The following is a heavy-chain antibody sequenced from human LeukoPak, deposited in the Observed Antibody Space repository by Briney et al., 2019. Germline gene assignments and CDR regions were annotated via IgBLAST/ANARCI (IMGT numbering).Heavy chain of an antibody. CDR3: ARAGGSVGWYGTIDS. J-gene: IGHJ4*02. D-gene: IGHD6-19*01. CDR2: LYTSGTT. CDR1: GGSISSGSYY. Sequence: PSQTLSLTCAVSGGSISSGSYYWTWIRQPAGKGLEWIGHLYTSGTTSYNPSLQSRVTISADTSRHQFSLRLTSVTAADTAVYYCARAGGSVGWYGTIDSWGQGTLVTVSS. V-gene: IGHV4-61*09.